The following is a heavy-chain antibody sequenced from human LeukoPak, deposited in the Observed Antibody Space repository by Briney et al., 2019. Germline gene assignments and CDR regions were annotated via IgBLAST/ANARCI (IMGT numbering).Heavy chain of an antibody. Sequence: SVKVSCKASRGTFSNYAVSWVQQAPGQGLEWMGGIIPIFATADYPQKFQGRVTITTDESRTTAYLELRNLRSEDTAVYYCATGEVTYYSRWGFEIWGQGTMVTVSS. CDR3: ATGEVTYYSRWGFEI. CDR2: IIPIFATA. D-gene: IGHD3-16*01. CDR1: RGTFSNYA. V-gene: IGHV1-69*05. J-gene: IGHJ3*02.